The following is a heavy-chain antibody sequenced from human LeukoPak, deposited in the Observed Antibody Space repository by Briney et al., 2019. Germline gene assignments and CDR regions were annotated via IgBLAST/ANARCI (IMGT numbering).Heavy chain of an antibody. J-gene: IGHJ4*02. V-gene: IGHV3-23*01. CDR1: GFTFSNAW. CDR3: AKDPPASDSY. CDR2: ISGSGGNP. Sequence: GGSLRLSCAASGFTFSNAWMSWVRQAPGKGLEWVSAISGSGGNPYYADSVKGRFTISRDNSKNTLYLQMNSLRAEDTAVYYCAKDPPASDSYWGQGTLVTVSS. D-gene: IGHD2-2*01.